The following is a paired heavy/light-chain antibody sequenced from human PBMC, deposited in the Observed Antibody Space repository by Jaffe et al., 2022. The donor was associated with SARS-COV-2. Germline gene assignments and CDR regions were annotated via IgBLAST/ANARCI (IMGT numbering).Light chain of an antibody. CDR2: GAS. Sequence: EIVMTQSPATLSVSPGERATLSCRASQSVSSNLAWYQQKPGQAPRLLIYGASTRATGIPARFSGSGSGTEFTLTISSLQSEDFAVYYCQQYNNWPVLTFGGGTKVEIK. CDR1: QSVSSN. CDR3: QQYNNWPVLT. V-gene: IGKV3-15*01. J-gene: IGKJ4*01.
Heavy chain of an antibody. CDR2: ISAYNGNT. D-gene: IGHD2-2*01. CDR1: GYTFTSYG. Sequence: QVQLVQSGAEVKKPGASVKVSCKASGYTFTSYGISWVRQAPGQGLEWMGWISAYNGNTNYAQKLQGRVTMTTDTSTSTAYMELRSLRSDDTAVYYCARVLPGWHLPDPNFDYWGQGTLVTVSS. V-gene: IGHV1-18*01. CDR3: ARVLPGWHLPDPNFDY. J-gene: IGHJ4*02.